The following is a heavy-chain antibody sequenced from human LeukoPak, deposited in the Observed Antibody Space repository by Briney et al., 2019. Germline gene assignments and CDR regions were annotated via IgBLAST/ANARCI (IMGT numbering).Heavy chain of an antibody. CDR3: ARYNSSGWYERGGVFDY. D-gene: IGHD6-19*01. J-gene: IGHJ4*02. V-gene: IGHV4-34*01. Sequence: SETLSLTCTVSGGSISSYYWSWIRQPPGKGLEWIGEINHSGSTNYNPSLKSRVTISVDTSKNQFSLKLSSVTAADTAVYYCARYNSSGWYERGGVFDYWGQGTLVTVSS. CDR2: INHSGST. CDR1: GGSISSYY.